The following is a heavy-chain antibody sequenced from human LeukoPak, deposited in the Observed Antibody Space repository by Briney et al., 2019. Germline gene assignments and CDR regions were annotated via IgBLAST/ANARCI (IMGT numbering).Heavy chain of an antibody. CDR3: AREGTTDNWFDP. CDR2: ISASSSYI. Sequence: GGSLRLSCAASGFIFSNYNLNWVRQAPGKGLEWVSSISASSSYIYYADSVKGRFTISRDNAKNSLFLQMNSLRSEDTAVYYCAREGTTDNWFDPWGQGTLVTVSS. J-gene: IGHJ5*02. D-gene: IGHD1-7*01. CDR1: GFIFSNYN. V-gene: IGHV3-21*04.